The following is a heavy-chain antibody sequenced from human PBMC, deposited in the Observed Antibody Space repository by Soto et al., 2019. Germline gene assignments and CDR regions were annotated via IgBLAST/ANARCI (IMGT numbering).Heavy chain of an antibody. Sequence: GESLKISCKGCGYCFTSYWICWVRQLPRKGLEWVGRIDTSDAYINYSPSFEGDITTSADKTISTAYLLWSSLKASATAKYYCACVYESVTGYYNAAFDTWGQGTMVTVSS. D-gene: IGHD3-9*01. CDR2: IDTSDAYI. J-gene: IGHJ3*02. V-gene: IGHV5-10-1*01. CDR3: ACVYESVTGYYNAAFDT. CDR1: GYCFTSYW.